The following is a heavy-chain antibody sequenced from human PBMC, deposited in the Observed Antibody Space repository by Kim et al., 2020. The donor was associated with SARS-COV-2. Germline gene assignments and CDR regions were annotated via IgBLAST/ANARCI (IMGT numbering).Heavy chain of an antibody. V-gene: IGHV3-30*18. D-gene: IGHD6-19*01. CDR3: AKDRIAVAGTRGSYYYG. CDR2: ISYDGSNK. Sequence: GGSLRLSCAASGFTFSSYGMHWVRQAPGKGLEWVAVISYDGSNKYYADSVKGRFTISRDNSKNTLYLQMNSLRAEDTAVYYCAKDRIAVAGTRGSYYYG. CDR1: GFTFSSYG. J-gene: IGHJ6*01.